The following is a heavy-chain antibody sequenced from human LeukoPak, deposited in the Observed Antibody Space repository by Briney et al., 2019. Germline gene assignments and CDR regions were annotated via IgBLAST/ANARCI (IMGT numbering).Heavy chain of an antibody. V-gene: IGHV4-61*02. CDR2: IDHGGVT. D-gene: IGHD1-26*01. J-gene: IGHJ1*01. CDR1: GASIDSESYY. Sequence: PSETLSLTCTVSGASIDSESYYWSWVRQSAGKGLEWIGRIDHGGVTNYNPSLQSRVTISLDTSQKQFSLKLNSVTAADTAVYYCARGHDYYSEYFQHWGQGTLVSVSS. CDR3: ARGHDYYSEYFQH.